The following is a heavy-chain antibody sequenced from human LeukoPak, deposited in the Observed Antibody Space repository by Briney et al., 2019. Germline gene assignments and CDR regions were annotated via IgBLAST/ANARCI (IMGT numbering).Heavy chain of an antibody. J-gene: IGHJ4*02. Sequence: GGSLRLSCAASGFTFSSYSMNWVRQAPGKGLEWVSYISSSSRSIYYADSVKGRFTISRDNANDSLSLQMNSLRDEDTAVYYCVLGSPFDYWGQGTLVTVSS. CDR3: VLGSPFDY. D-gene: IGHD3-10*01. CDR2: ISSSSRSI. CDR1: GFTFSSYS. V-gene: IGHV3-48*02.